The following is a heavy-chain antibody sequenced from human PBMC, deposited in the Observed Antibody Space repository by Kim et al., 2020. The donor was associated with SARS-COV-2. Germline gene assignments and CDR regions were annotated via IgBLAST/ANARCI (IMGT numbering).Heavy chain of an antibody. CDR3: ARAFNSSPKGPFDY. J-gene: IGHJ4*02. CDR2: IYYSGST. Sequence: SETLSLTCTVSGGSISSYYWSWIRQPPGKGLEWIGYIYYSGSTNYNPSLKSRVTISVDTSKNQFSLKLSSVTAADTAVYYCARAFNSSPKGPFDYWGQGTLVTVSS. CDR1: GGSISSYY. V-gene: IGHV4-59*01. D-gene: IGHD6-13*01.